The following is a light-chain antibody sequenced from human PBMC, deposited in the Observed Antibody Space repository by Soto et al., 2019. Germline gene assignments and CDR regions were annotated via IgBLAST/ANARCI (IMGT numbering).Light chain of an antibody. CDR3: ISYAGSNKPA. CDR2: DFN. V-gene: IGLV2-8*01. CDR1: SSDVGGYNY. Sequence: QSALTQPPSASGSPGQSVAISCSGTSSDVGGYNYVSWYQQHPGKAPKLMIYDFNKRPSGVPDRFSGSKSGNTASLTVSGLQAEDEADYYCISYAGSNKPAFGGGTKVTVL. J-gene: IGLJ2*01.